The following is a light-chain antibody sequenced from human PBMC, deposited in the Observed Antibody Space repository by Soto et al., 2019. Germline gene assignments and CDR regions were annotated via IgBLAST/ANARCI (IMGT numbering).Light chain of an antibody. Sequence: EIALTHSPAILSVSPGESATLSCRASQSVNSNYLAWYQQHPGQPPRLLIYDASNRATGIPARFSGSGSGTDFTLTISSLEPEDFAVYYCQQRSGWTFGQGTKVDIK. CDR2: DAS. V-gene: IGKV3-11*01. CDR3: QQRSGWT. J-gene: IGKJ1*01. CDR1: QSVNSNY.